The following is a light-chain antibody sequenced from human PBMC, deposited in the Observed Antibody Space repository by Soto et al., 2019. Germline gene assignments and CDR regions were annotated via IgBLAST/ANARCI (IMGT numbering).Light chain of an antibody. CDR2: EVT. CDR3: NSFASSTIVV. J-gene: IGLJ2*01. V-gene: IGLV2-14*01. CDR1: SSDVGGYNY. Sequence: QSALTQPASVSGSPGQSITISCTGTSSDVGGYNYVSWYQQHPGKAPKLILYEVTNRPSGVSNRFSGSKSGNTASLTISGLQAEDEADYYCNSFASSTIVVFGGGTKLTV.